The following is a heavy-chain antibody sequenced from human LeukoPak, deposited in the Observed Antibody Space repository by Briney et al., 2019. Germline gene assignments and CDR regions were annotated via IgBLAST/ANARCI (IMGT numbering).Heavy chain of an antibody. Sequence: PGGSLRLSCAPSGVTFSVYGMHWVRQAPGEGLEWGAFIRYDGSNKYYADSVKGRFTISRDNSKTTLYLQMNSLRAEDTAVYYCAKLISPNSSGWYGFDYWGQGTLVTVSS. CDR3: AKLISPNSSGWYGFDY. J-gene: IGHJ4*02. CDR2: IRYDGSNK. CDR1: GVTFSVYG. V-gene: IGHV3-30*02. D-gene: IGHD6-19*01.